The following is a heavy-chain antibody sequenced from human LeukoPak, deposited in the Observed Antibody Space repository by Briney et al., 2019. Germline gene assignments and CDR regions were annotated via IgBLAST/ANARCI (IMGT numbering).Heavy chain of an antibody. CDR3: AMATTLDY. V-gene: IGHV3-7*01. Sequence: GGSLRLSCAGSGFKFSNHWMSWVRQAPGKGLEWVANIQEDGSEKNYVDSVKGRFTISRDNAKNSLYLQMNSLRAEDTAVYFCAMATTLDYWGQGTLVTVSS. D-gene: IGHD5-24*01. CDR2: IQEDGSEK. CDR1: GFKFSNHW. J-gene: IGHJ4*02.